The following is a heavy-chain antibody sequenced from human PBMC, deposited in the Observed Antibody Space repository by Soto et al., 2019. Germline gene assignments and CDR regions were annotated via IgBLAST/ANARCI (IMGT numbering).Heavy chain of an antibody. D-gene: IGHD2-21*02. CDR2: ISSSGSTI. J-gene: IGHJ5*02. CDR3: ARVTRDCGGDCYGGLDA. Sequence: ALRVSCADLGFPFSSYEINWVRQAPGKGLEWVSYISSSGSTIYYADSVKGRFTISRDNAKNSLYLQMNSLRAEDTAVYYCARVTRDCGGDCYGGLDAWGQGTLVTVSS. CDR1: GFPFSSYE. V-gene: IGHV3-48*03.